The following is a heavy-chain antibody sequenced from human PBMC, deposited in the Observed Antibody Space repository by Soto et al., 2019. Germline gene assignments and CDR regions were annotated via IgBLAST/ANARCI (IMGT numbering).Heavy chain of an antibody. Sequence: PGGSLSLSCAASGFIFSDYYMSWVRQAPGKGVECLAYISGSGNTIYYADSVQARFTISRDNTKKSLYLQMDGLRAEDTALYYCATYTSPYTSGSFDHWGQGTLVTVSS. J-gene: IGHJ4*02. CDR1: GFIFSDYY. D-gene: IGHD3-10*01. V-gene: IGHV3-11*01. CDR3: ATYTSPYTSGSFDH. CDR2: ISGSGNTI.